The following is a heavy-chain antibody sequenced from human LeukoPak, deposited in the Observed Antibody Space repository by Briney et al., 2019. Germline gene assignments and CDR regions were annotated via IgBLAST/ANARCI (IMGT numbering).Heavy chain of an antibody. V-gene: IGHV3-30*19. J-gene: IGHJ4*02. D-gene: IGHD1-26*01. CDR3: ARDLLGATEEYYFDY. CDR1: GFTFSNAW. CDR2: ISYDGSNK. Sequence: GGSLRLSCATSGFTFSNAWMNWVRQAPGKGLEWVAVISYDGSNKYYADSVKGRFTISRDNSKNTLYLQMNSLRAEDTAVYYCARDLLGATEEYYFDYWGQGTLVTVSS.